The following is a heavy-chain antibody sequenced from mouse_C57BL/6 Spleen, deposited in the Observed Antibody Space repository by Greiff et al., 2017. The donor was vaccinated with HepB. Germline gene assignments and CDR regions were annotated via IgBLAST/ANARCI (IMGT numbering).Heavy chain of an antibody. CDR3: ARYNYGSSSYAMDY. Sequence: EVQRVESGGGLVQPGGSLSLSCAASGFTFTDYYMSWVRQPPGKALEWLGFIRNKANGYTTEYSASVKGRFTISRDNSQSILYLQMNALRAEDSATYYSARYNYGSSSYAMDYWGQGTSVTVSS. CDR1: GFTFTDYY. J-gene: IGHJ4*01. D-gene: IGHD1-1*01. CDR2: IRNKANGYTT. V-gene: IGHV7-3*01.